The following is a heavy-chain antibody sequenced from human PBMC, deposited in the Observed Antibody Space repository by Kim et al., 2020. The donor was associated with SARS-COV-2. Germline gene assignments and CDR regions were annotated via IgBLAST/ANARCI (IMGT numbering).Heavy chain of an antibody. V-gene: IGHV4-59*01. CDR2: IYYSGST. Sequence: ETLSLTCTVSGGSISNYYWSWIRQPPGKGLEWIGYIYYSGSTNYNPSLQSRVTMSVNTSKIQFSLKLSSVTAADTAVYYCARGILGFCSSSSCPEGAFDIWGQGTMVTVSS. J-gene: IGHJ3*02. D-gene: IGHD2-2*01. CDR1: GGSISNYY. CDR3: ARGILGFCSSSSCPEGAFDI.